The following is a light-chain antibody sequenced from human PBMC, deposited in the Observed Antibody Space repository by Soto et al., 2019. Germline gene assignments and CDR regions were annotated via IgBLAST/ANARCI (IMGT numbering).Light chain of an antibody. Sequence: QSVLTQPPSASGTPGQRVNISCSGSSSNIGSNTVNWYQQLPGTAPKLLIYSNNQRPSWVPDRFSGSKSGTSASLAISGFPSEDEADYYCAALDDSLNGYVFGSGTQLTVL. V-gene: IGLV1-44*01. J-gene: IGLJ1*01. CDR3: AALDDSLNGYV. CDR2: SNN. CDR1: SSNIGSNT.